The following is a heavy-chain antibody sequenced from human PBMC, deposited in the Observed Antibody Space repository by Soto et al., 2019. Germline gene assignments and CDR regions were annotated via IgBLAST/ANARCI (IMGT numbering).Heavy chain of an antibody. CDR3: ARWVGGESRYLDY. CDR1: GFTFSAYS. J-gene: IGHJ4*02. Sequence: EVQLVESGGGLVQPGGSLRLYCAASGFTFSAYSMNWVRQAPGKGLEWVSDISSSSSNTYYADSVKGRFTISRDNAKNSLYLQMNSLRAEDTAVYYCARWVGGESRYLDYWGQGTLVIVSS. V-gene: IGHV3-48*01. CDR2: ISSSSSNT. D-gene: IGHD3-9*01.